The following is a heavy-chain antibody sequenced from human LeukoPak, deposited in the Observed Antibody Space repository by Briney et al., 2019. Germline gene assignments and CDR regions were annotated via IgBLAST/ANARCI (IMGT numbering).Heavy chain of an antibody. CDR1: GFTFSSYG. CDR3: AKDGSKELLFRRSGRNLDV. J-gene: IGHJ6*04. D-gene: IGHD3-10*01. Sequence: PGGSLRLSCAASGFTFSSYGMHWVRQAPGKGLEWVAVISYDGSNKYYADSVKGQFTISRDNSKNTLYLQMNSLRAEDTAVYYCAKDGSKELLFRRSGRNLDVWGKGTTVTISS. V-gene: IGHV3-30*18. CDR2: ISYDGSNK.